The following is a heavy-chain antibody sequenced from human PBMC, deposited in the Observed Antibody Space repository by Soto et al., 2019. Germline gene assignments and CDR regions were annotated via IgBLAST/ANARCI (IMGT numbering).Heavy chain of an antibody. CDR3: VRDHHDYDFWSGNPRGYFDL. Sequence: PVGSLRLSCAASGFTLSNFWMHWVRQVPGKGLVWVSRINDDGSRTKYADSVEGRLTISRDTAKNTLYLQMDSLRVEDTAVYYCVRDHHDYDFWSGNPRGYFDLWGRGTLVT. V-gene: IGHV3-74*01. J-gene: IGHJ2*01. D-gene: IGHD3-3*01. CDR1: GFTLSNFW. CDR2: INDDGSRT.